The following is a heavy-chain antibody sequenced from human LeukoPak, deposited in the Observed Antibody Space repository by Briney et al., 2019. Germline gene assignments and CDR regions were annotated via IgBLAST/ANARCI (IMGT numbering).Heavy chain of an antibody. V-gene: IGHV3-21*01. D-gene: IGHD5-18*01. CDR2: ISSSSSYI. CDR3: ARARGYSYGGYYFDY. Sequence: GGSLRLSCAASGFTFSSYSMNWVRQAPGKGLEWVSSISSSSSYIYYAYSVKGRFTISRDNAKNSLYLRMNSLRAEDTAVYYCARARGYSYGGYYFDYWGQGTLVTVSS. J-gene: IGHJ4*02. CDR1: GFTFSSYS.